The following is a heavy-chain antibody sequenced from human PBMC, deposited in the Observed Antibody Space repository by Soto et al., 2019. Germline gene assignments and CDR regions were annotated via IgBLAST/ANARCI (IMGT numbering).Heavy chain of an antibody. CDR2: ISYDGSNK. J-gene: IGHJ4*02. Sequence: QVQLVESGGGVVQPGRSLRLSCAASGFTFSSYGMHWVRQAPGKGLEWVAVISYDGSNKYYADSVKGRFTISRDNSKNTRYLQMNSLRAEDAAVYYCAKAEHPDGWLQLAYWGQGTLVTVSS. V-gene: IGHV3-30*18. CDR3: AKAEHPDGWLQLAY. D-gene: IGHD5-12*01. CDR1: GFTFSSYG.